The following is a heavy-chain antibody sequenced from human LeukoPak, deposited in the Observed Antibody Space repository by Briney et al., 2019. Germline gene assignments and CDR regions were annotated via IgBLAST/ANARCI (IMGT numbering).Heavy chain of an antibody. CDR2: ISNSGGDT. CDR1: GFTFSNYA. V-gene: IGHV3-23*01. J-gene: IGHJ4*02. D-gene: IGHD2-15*01. Sequence: GGSLRLSCAASGFTFSNYAMSWVRQAPGRGLEWVLGISNSGGDTQYADSVKGRFTISRDNSKNTLYLQMNSLRAEDTAVYYCAKGVGYCSGGSCQQFDYWGQGTLVTVSS. CDR3: AKGVGYCSGGSCQQFDY.